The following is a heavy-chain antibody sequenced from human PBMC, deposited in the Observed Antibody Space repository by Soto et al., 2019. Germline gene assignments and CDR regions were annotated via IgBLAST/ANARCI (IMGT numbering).Heavy chain of an antibody. J-gene: IGHJ5*02. D-gene: IGHD5-18*01. CDR1: GGTFSSYA. Sequence: QVQLVQSGAEVKKPGSSVKVSCTASGGTFSSYAISWVRQAPGQGLEWMGGIIPIFGTANYAQKFQGRVTITADESTSTAYMELSSLRSEDTAVYYCASVLYSYGHENNWFDPWGQGTLVTVSS. CDR3: ASVLYSYGHENNWFDP. CDR2: IIPIFGTA. V-gene: IGHV1-69*01.